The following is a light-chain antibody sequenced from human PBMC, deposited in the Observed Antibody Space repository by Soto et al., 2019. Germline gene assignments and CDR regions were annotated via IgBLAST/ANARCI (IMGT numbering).Light chain of an antibody. CDR3: QQYNRYWT. J-gene: IGKJ1*01. CDR1: QSVSSW. CDR2: DAS. V-gene: IGKV1-5*01. Sequence: DIQMTQSPSTLSASVGDRVTITCWASQSVSSWLAWYQQKPGKAPKVLIYDASSLESGVPSRFSGSGSGTEFTLTISSPQPDDFATYYCQQYNRYWTFGQGTKV.